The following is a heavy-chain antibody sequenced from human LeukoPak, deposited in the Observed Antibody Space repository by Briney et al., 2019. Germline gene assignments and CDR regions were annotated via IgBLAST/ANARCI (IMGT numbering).Heavy chain of an antibody. Sequence: GASVKVSCKASGGTFSSYAISWVRQAPGQGLEWMGGIIPIFGTANYAQKFQGRVTITADESTSTAYMELSSLRSEDTAVYYCARGNTVTTEYYYYGMDVWGQGTTVTVSS. J-gene: IGHJ6*02. D-gene: IGHD4-17*01. CDR1: GGTFSSYA. V-gene: IGHV1-69*13. CDR3: ARGNTVTTEYYYYGMDV. CDR2: IIPIFGTA.